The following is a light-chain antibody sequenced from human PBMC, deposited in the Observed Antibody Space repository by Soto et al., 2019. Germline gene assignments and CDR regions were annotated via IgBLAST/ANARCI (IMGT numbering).Light chain of an antibody. Sequence: QSALTQPASVSGSPGQSITISCTGTSSDAGSYNLVSWYQQHPGKAPKLMIYEVSKRPSGVSNRFSGSKSGNTASLTISGLQAEDEADYYCCSYAGSSTFWYAFGTGTKVTVL. J-gene: IGLJ1*01. CDR2: EVS. CDR1: SSDAGSYNL. CDR3: CSYAGSSTFWYA. V-gene: IGLV2-23*02.